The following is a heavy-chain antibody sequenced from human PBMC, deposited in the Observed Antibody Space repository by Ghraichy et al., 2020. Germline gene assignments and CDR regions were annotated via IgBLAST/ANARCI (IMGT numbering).Heavy chain of an antibody. D-gene: IGHD3-3*01. CDR1: GFTFSSYA. CDR2: ISGSGGST. CDR3: ARDDFWSGYSYYYYYGMDV. J-gene: IGHJ6*02. Sequence: GGSLRLSCAASGFTFSSYAMSWVRQAPGKGLEWVSAISGSGGSTYYADSVKGRFTISRDNSKNTLYLQMNSLRAEDTAVYYCARDDFWSGYSYYYYYGMDVWGQGTTVTVSS. V-gene: IGHV3-23*01.